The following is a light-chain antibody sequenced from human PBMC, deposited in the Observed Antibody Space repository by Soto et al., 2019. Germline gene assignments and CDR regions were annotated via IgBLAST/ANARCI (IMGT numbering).Light chain of an antibody. V-gene: IGKV1-5*01. CDR3: QQYETLPT. J-gene: IGKJ5*01. CDR2: DVS. CDR1: QSVSNW. Sequence: DIQITQSHSPLSASVVERVTITCRASQSVSNWLAWYQLTPGKAPKLLIYDVSSSESGVPSRLRGSGSGTDFTFPIRRLQPEDTATYYCQQYETLPTFGQGTRLEI.